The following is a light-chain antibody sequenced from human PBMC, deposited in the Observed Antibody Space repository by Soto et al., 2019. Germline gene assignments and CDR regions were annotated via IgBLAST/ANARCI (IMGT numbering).Light chain of an antibody. CDR2: AAS. J-gene: IGKJ3*01. Sequence: DIQMTQSPSSLSASVGDRVTITCRASQSISSYLNWYQQKPGKAPKLLIYAASSLQSGVPSRFSGSGSGTDFTLTISSLQPEDVATYYCQQSYSTPFTFGPGTKLDIK. V-gene: IGKV1-39*01. CDR1: QSISSY. CDR3: QQSYSTPFT.